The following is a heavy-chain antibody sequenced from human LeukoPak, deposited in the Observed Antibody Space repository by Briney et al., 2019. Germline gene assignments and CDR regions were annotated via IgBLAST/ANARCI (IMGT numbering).Heavy chain of an antibody. D-gene: IGHD2-15*01. CDR3: ARAGWYCSGGSCLVDWFDP. CDR1: GYTFTGYY. CDR2: INPNSGGT. Sequence: ASVKVSCKASGYTFTGYYMHWVRQAPGQGLAWMGWINPNSGGTNYAQKFQGRVTMTRDTSISTAYMELSRLRSDDTAVYYCARAGWYCSGGSCLVDWFDPWGQGTLVTVSS. J-gene: IGHJ5*02. V-gene: IGHV1-2*02.